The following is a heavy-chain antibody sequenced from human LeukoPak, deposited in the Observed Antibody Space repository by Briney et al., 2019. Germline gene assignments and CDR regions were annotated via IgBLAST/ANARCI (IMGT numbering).Heavy chain of an antibody. Sequence: GESLKISCKGSGYSFTSYWIGWVRQMPGKGLEWMGIIYPGDSDTRYSPSFQGQVIISADKSISTAYLQWSSLKASDTAMYYCARSENYYYYGMDVWGQGTTVTVSS. D-gene: IGHD2/OR15-2a*01. CDR2: IYPGDSDT. CDR1: GYSFTSYW. V-gene: IGHV5-51*01. J-gene: IGHJ6*02. CDR3: ARSENYYYYGMDV.